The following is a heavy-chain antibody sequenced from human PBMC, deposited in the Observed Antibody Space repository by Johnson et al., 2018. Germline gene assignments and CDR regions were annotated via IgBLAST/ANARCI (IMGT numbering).Heavy chain of an antibody. D-gene: IGHD5-18*01. CDR1: GFTFSSYG. Sequence: QVQLQESGGGVVQPGRSLRLSCAVSGFTFSSYGMHWVRQAPGKGLEWVAVISYDGSNKYYADSVKARFTISRDNAKNSLYLKMNSLRAEDTAVYYFARDEGGYPAGYMDVWGKGTTVTVSS. V-gene: IGHV3-30*03. CDR3: ARDEGGYPAGYMDV. J-gene: IGHJ6*03. CDR2: ISYDGSNK.